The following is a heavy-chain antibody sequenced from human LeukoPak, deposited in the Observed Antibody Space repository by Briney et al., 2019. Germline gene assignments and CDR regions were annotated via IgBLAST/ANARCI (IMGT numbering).Heavy chain of an antibody. V-gene: IGHV4-59*08. CDR2: IYYSGST. D-gene: IGHD3-10*01. J-gene: IGHJ5*02. Sequence: PSETLSLTRTVSGGSISSYYWSWIRQPPGKGLEWIGYIYYSGSTNYNPSLKSRVTISVDTSKNQFSLKLSSVTAADTAVYYCARPHGGWFDPWGQGTLVTVSS. CDR3: ARPHGGWFDP. CDR1: GGSISSYY.